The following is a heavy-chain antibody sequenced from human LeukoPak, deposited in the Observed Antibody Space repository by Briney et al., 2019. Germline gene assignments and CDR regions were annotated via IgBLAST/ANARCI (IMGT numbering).Heavy chain of an antibody. CDR1: GGSISSSSYY. V-gene: IGHV4-39*01. D-gene: IGHD3-16*01. Sequence: SETLSLTCTVSGGSISSSSYYWGWIRQPPGKGLEWLGSIYYSGSTYYNTSLKSRVPISVDTSKNQFSLKLSSVTAADTAVYYCARRTLSGVISLGAFDIWGQGTMVTVSS. CDR2: IYYSGST. J-gene: IGHJ3*02. CDR3: ARRTLSGVISLGAFDI.